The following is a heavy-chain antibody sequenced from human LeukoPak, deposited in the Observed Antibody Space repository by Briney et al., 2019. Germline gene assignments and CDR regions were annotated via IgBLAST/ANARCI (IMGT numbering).Heavy chain of an antibody. V-gene: IGHV4-34*01. J-gene: IGHJ4*02. D-gene: IGHD5-18*01. CDR3: ARASGGTWIQLWLRY. CDR2: INHSGST. Sequence: SETLSLTCAVYGGSFRGYYWSWIRQPPGKGLEWIGEINHSGSTNYNPSLKSRATISVDTSKNQFSLKLSSVTAADTAVYYCARASGGTWIQLWLRYRGQGTLVTVSS. CDR1: GGSFRGYY.